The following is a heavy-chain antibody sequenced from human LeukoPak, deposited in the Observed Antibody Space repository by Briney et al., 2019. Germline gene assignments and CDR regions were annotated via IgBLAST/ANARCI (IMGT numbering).Heavy chain of an antibody. V-gene: IGHV3-53*01. D-gene: IGHD5-18*01. CDR3: ARDSEYSYGYDFDY. CDR2: IYGGGST. Sequence: GGSLRLSCVASGFTVSSYYVSWVRQAPGKGLEWVSVIYGGGSTYYADSVKGRFTISGDNSKNTLYLQMNNLRVEDTALYYCARDSEYSYGYDFDYWGQGTLVTVSS. CDR1: GFTVSSYY. J-gene: IGHJ4*02.